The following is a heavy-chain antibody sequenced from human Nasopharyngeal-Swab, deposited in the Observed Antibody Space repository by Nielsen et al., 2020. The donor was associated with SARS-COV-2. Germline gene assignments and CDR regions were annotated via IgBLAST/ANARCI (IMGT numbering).Heavy chain of an antibody. CDR3: ARSVGSFYGQGAFDI. V-gene: IGHV3-49*01. D-gene: IGHD1-26*01. CDR2: IRSKTYGGAP. CDR1: GFTFGDYA. J-gene: IGHJ3*02. Sequence: GSLRLSCPTSGFTFGDYAMSWFRQAPGKGLEWVGFIRSKTYGGAPEYAASVKGRFTISRDGAESIAYLQMNSLETEDTGVYYCARSVGSFYGQGAFDIWGQGTMVTVSS.